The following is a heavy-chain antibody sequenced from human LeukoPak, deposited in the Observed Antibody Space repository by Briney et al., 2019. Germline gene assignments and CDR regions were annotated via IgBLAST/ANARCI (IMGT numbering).Heavy chain of an antibody. Sequence: SETLSLTCTVSGGSISSGGYYWSWIRQHPGKGLEWIGYIYYSGSTYYNPSLKSRVTISVDTSKNQFSLKLSSVTAADTAVYYCAREAPGVVTARGWFDPWGQGTLVTVSS. D-gene: IGHD2-21*02. J-gene: IGHJ5*02. V-gene: IGHV4-31*03. CDR2: IYYSGST. CDR3: AREAPGVVTARGWFDP. CDR1: GGSISSGGYY.